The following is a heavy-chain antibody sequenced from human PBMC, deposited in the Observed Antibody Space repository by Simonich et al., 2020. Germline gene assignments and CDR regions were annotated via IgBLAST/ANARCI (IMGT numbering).Heavy chain of an antibody. J-gene: IGHJ4*02. Sequence: EVQLVESGGGLVKPGGSLRLSCAASGFTFSSYSMNWVRQAPGKGREGGTASRSSSSYTYYADAVKGRFTISRDNAKNSLYLQMNSLRAEDTAVYYCARNAAGDYWGQGTLVTVSS. CDR1: GFTFSSYS. CDR3: ARNAAGDY. CDR2: SRSSSSYT. D-gene: IGHD6-13*01. V-gene: IGHV3-21*01.